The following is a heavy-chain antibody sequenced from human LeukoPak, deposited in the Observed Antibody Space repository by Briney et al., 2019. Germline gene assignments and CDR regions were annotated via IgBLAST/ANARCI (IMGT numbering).Heavy chain of an antibody. CDR3: ASVAYCGGDCYLAYFDY. CDR2: IYHSGST. Sequence: SQTLSLTCAVSGGSISSGGYSWSWIRRPPGKGLEWIGYIYHSGSTYYNPSLKSRVTISVDTSKNQFSLKLSSVTAADTAVYYCASVAYCGGDCYLAYFDYWGQGTLVTVSS. CDR1: GGSISSGGYS. D-gene: IGHD2-21*02. V-gene: IGHV4-30-2*05. J-gene: IGHJ4*02.